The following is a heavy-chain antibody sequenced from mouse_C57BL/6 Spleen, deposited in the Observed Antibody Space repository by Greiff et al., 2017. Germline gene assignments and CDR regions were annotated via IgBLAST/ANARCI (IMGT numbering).Heavy chain of an antibody. V-gene: IGHV14-1*01. Sequence: EVKLEESGAELVRPGASVKLSCTASGFNIKDYYMHWVKQRPEQGLEWIGRIDPEDGDTEYAPKFQGKATMTADTSSNTAYLQLSSLTSEDTAVYYCTTRPYDYDDYFDYWGQGTTRTVSS. D-gene: IGHD2-4*01. CDR2: IDPEDGDT. J-gene: IGHJ2*01. CDR1: GFNIKDYY. CDR3: TTRPYDYDDYFDY.